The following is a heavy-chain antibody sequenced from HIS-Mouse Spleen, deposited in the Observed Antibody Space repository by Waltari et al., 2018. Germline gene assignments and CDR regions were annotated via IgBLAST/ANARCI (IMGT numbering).Heavy chain of an antibody. Sequence: QLQLQESGPGLVKPSETLSLTCTVSGGSISSSSYYWGWIRQPPGKGLEWIGRIDYRGVTYYTPSLKSRVTISGDTSKNQFSLKRSSVTAADTAVYYCAREIPYSSSWYDWYFDLWGRGTLVTVSS. V-gene: IGHV4-39*07. CDR1: GGSISSSSYY. J-gene: IGHJ2*01. D-gene: IGHD6-13*01. CDR2: IDYRGVT. CDR3: AREIPYSSSWYDWYFDL.